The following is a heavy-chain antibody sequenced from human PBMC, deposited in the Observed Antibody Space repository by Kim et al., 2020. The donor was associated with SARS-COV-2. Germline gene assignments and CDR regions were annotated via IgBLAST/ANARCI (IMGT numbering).Heavy chain of an antibody. CDR1: GLIFSDYG. Sequence: GGSLRLSCAASGLIFSDYGMHWVRQPPGKGLECVAVIWHDGSHKFYVDSVKGRFTISRDNSKNALYLQMNSLRAEDTAVYYCARDISSHSFDHWGQGTL. D-gene: IGHD1-20*01. CDR3: ARDISSHSFDH. J-gene: IGHJ4*02. CDR2: IWHDGSHK. V-gene: IGHV3-33*01.